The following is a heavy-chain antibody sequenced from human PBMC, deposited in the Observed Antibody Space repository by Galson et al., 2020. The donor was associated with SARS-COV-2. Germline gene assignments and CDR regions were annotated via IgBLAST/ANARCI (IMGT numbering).Heavy chain of an antibody. D-gene: IGHD4-17*01. CDR1: GYTFTRYY. V-gene: IGHV1-46*01. Sequence: ASVTVSCTASGYTFTRYYMHMFPQAPGHGLEWMGRINPTGGSTSYAQKLQGRVTMTRDTSTSTVYMELSSLRSEDTAVYYCARVPDYGDYVPFDYWGQGTLVTVSS. CDR2: INPTGGST. CDR3: ARVPDYGDYVPFDY. J-gene: IGHJ4*02.